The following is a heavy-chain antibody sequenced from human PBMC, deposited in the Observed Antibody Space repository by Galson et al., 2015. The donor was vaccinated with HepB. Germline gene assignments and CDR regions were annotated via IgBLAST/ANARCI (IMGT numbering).Heavy chain of an antibody. CDR3: ATATLSVWAPDYGVEY. CDR1: GYTLTELS. D-gene: IGHD4-17*01. J-gene: IGHJ4*02. V-gene: IGHV1-24*01. Sequence: SVKVSCKVSGYTLTELSMHWVRQAPGKGLEWMGGFDPEDGETIYAQKFQGRVTMTEDTSTDTAYMELSSLRSEDTAVYYCATATLSVWAPDYGVEYWGQGTLVTVSS. CDR2: FDPEDGET.